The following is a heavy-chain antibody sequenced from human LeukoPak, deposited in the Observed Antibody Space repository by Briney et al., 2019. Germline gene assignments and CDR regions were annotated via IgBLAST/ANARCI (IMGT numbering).Heavy chain of an antibody. CDR2: IKQDGSEK. CDR3: ARGSSGWYRPYYYGMDV. CDR1: GFTFSSYW. Sequence: QTGGSLRLSCAASGFTFSSYWMSWVRQAPGKGLEWVANIKQDGSEKYYVDSVKGRFTISRDNAKNSLYLQMNSLRAEDTAVYYCARGSSGWYRPYYYGMDVWGQGTTVTVSS. V-gene: IGHV3-7*03. D-gene: IGHD6-19*01. J-gene: IGHJ6*02.